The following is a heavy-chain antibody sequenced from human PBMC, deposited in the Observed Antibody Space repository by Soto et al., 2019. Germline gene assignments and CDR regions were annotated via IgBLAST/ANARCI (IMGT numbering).Heavy chain of an antibody. Sequence: QVQLQESGPGLVKPSQTLSLTCTVSGGSISSGAYYWSWIRQPPGKGLEWIGYIYYSGSTYYNPYLKSRVTISVATSQNQFSLRLSSVTAADTAVYYCASLVVTAHNWFDPWGQGTLVTVSS. J-gene: IGHJ5*02. D-gene: IGHD2-21*02. CDR1: GGSISSGAYY. V-gene: IGHV4-30-4*01. CDR2: IYYSGST. CDR3: ASLVVTAHNWFDP.